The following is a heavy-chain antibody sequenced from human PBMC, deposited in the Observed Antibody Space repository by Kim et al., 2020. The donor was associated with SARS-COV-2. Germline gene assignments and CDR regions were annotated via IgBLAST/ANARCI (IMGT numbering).Heavy chain of an antibody. CDR3: VRDAGGH. CDR2: IYSSGSI. Sequence: GGSLRLSCALSGFTVSTSHMYWVRQAPGKGLECVSVIYSSGSIYYVDSVMVRFTISRDNSKNTLYLQMNSLRADDTAMYYCVRDAGGHWGQGTLVTVSS. CDR1: GFTVSTSH. J-gene: IGHJ4*02. V-gene: IGHV3-53*01. D-gene: IGHD2-15*01.